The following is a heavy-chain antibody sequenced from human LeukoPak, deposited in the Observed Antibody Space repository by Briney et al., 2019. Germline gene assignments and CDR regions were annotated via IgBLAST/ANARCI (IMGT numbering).Heavy chain of an antibody. CDR2: ISTDGNNE. D-gene: IGHD2-15*01. CDR1: GFSVTMYG. Sequence: PGGSLRLSCAASGFSVTMYGIHWVRQAPGKGLEWVAVISTDGNNEYYANSVKGRFTISRDNSKNTVYLQMTSLRTEDTAVYYCAKDQMGWAPGYVSGPLYQWGQGTLVTVSS. CDR3: AKDQMGWAPGYVSGPLYQ. V-gene: IGHV3-30*18. J-gene: IGHJ4*02.